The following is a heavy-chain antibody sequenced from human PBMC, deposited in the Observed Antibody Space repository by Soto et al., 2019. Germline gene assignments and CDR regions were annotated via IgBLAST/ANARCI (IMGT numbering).Heavy chain of an antibody. J-gene: IGHJ4*02. V-gene: IGHV1-69*13. Sequence: SVKVSCKASGGTFSSYAISWVRQAPGQGLEWMGGIIPIFGTANYAQKFQGRVTITADESTSTAYMELNSLRSEDTAVYYCARIAYSSGYGRCYFDYWGQGTLVTVSS. CDR2: IIPIFGTA. D-gene: IGHD6-19*01. CDR1: GGTFSSYA. CDR3: ARIAYSSGYGRCYFDY.